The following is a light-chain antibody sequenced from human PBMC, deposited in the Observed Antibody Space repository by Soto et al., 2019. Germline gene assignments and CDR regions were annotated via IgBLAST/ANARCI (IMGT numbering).Light chain of an antibody. CDR3: QSYDSSLSGWV. CDR2: GNS. J-gene: IGLJ3*02. V-gene: IGLV1-40*01. Sequence: QPVLAQPPSVSGAPGQRVTISCSNIGAAYDVHWYQQLPGTAPKLLIFGNSRRPSGVPDRFSGAKSGTSASLAITGLQAEDEADYYCQSYDSSLSGWVFGGGTKLTVL. CDR1: SNIGAAYD.